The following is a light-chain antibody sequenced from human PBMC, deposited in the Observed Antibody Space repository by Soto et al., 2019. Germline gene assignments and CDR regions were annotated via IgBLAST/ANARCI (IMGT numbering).Light chain of an antibody. CDR2: AAS. CDR3: QQSYSTPLFT. J-gene: IGKJ3*01. Sequence: DIQMTQSPSSLSASVGDRVTITCRASQSISNYLNWYQQKPGKAPKLLIYAASSLQSGVPSRFSGSGSCTDFTLTISSLLPEDFATYYCQQSYSTPLFTFGPGTKVDI. CDR1: QSISNY. V-gene: IGKV1-39*01.